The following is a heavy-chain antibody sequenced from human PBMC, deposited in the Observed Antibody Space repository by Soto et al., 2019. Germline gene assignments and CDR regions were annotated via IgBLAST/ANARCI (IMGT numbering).Heavy chain of an antibody. CDR3: ARAVPSRPLDD. CDR1: GGTFSKYA. V-gene: IGHV1-69*06. J-gene: IGHJ4*02. D-gene: IGHD6-6*01. CDR2: IIPFFATT. Sequence: GASVKVSCKASGGTFSKYAINWVRQAPGQGLEWMGGIIPFFATTSYAQKFQGRVTITADKSTSAVYMELSSLKSEDTAVYYCARAVPSRPLDDWGQGTLVTV.